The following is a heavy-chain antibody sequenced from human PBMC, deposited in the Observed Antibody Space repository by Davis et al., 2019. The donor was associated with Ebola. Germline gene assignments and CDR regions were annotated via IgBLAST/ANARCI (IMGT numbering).Heavy chain of an antibody. D-gene: IGHD3-22*01. Sequence: GGSLRLSCVASGFTFTSAWMSWVRQAPGKGLEWVTYTGASSTSYANSVKGRFTVSGDRATNSLYLQMDSLRAEDTAIYYCARAFYDSSGYHWFDPWGQGTLVTVSS. CDR1: GFTFTSAW. J-gene: IGHJ5*02. CDR2: TGASSTS. V-gene: IGHV3-69-1*02. CDR3: ARAFYDSSGYHWFDP.